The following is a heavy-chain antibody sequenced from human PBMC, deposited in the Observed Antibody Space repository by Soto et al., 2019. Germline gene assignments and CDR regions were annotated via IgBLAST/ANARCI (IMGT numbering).Heavy chain of an antibody. CDR3: TTDPAVAIDY. CDR2: IKSKTDGGTT. V-gene: IGHV3-15*01. J-gene: IGHJ4*02. Sequence: GGSLRLSCAASGFTFSNAWMSWVRQAPGKGLEWVSRIKSKTDGGTTDYAAPVKGRFTISRDDSKNTLYLQMNSLKTEDTAVYYCTTDPAVAIDYWGQGTLVTVSS. D-gene: IGHD6-19*01. CDR1: GFTFSNAW.